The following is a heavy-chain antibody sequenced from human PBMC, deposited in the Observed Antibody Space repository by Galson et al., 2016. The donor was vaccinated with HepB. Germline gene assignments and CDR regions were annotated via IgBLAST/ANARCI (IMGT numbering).Heavy chain of an antibody. D-gene: IGHD3-3*01. V-gene: IGHV3-30-3*01. CDR3: AREDELRYLEFDY. J-gene: IGHJ4*02. CDR2: ISYDGSNK. CDR1: GFIFSNYA. Sequence: SLRLSCAASGFIFSNYAMHWVRQAPGKGLEWVAVISYDGSNKYYADSVKGRFTISRDNSKNTLYLQMNSLRAEETAVYYCAREDELRYLEFDYWCQGTLVTVSS.